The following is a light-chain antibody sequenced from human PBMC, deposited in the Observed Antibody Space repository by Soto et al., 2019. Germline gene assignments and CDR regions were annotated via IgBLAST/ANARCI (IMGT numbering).Light chain of an antibody. CDR2: RKS. V-gene: IGLV7-43*01. CDR1: TGAVTSGNF. J-gene: IGLJ1*01. Sequence: QAVVTQEPSLTVSPGGTVTLTCASSTGAVTSGNFPNWFQQKPGQAPRSLIYRKSNIHSYTPARFSGSLLGGKAALTLSGVQPEDEYEYFCLLYYGGVYVFGTGTKVTVL. CDR3: LLYYGGVYV.